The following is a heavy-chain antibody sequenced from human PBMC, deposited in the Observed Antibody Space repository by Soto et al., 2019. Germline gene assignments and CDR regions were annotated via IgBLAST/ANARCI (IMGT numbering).Heavy chain of an antibody. D-gene: IGHD3-16*02. CDR3: ARVLYYDYVWGSYRPRASDI. Sequence: GGSLRLSCAASGFTFDDYGMSWVRQAPGKGLEWVSGINWNGGSTGYAGSVKGRFTISRDNAKNSLYLQMNSLRAEDTALYYCARVLYYDYVWGSYRPRASDIWGQGTMVTVSS. CDR1: GFTFDDYG. V-gene: IGHV3-20*04. CDR2: INWNGGST. J-gene: IGHJ3*02.